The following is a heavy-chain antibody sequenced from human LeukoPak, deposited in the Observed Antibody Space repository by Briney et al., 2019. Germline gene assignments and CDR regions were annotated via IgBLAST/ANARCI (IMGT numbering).Heavy chain of an antibody. Sequence: GGSLRLSCAASGFTFSSYGMHWVRQAPGKGLEWVAVISYDGSNKYYADSVKGRFTISRDNSKNTLYLQMNSLRAEDTAVYYCASAGTYSSGWYGAFDIWGQGTMVTVSS. D-gene: IGHD6-19*01. CDR3: ASAGTYSSGWYGAFDI. V-gene: IGHV3-30*03. CDR2: ISYDGSNK. J-gene: IGHJ3*02. CDR1: GFTFSSYG.